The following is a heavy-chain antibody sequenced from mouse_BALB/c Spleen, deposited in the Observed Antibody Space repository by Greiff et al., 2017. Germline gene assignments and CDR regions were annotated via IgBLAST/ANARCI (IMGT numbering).Heavy chain of an antibody. V-gene: IGHV5-6-2*01. Sequence: EVKLVESGGGLVKLGGSLKLSCAASGFTFSSYYMSWVRQTPEKRLELVAAINSNGGSTYYPDTVKGRFTISRDNAKNTLYLQMSSLKSEDTALYYCARQGHYGSSYGYFDYWGQGTTLTVSS. J-gene: IGHJ2*01. CDR3: ARQGHYGSSYGYFDY. D-gene: IGHD1-1*01. CDR1: GFTFSSYY. CDR2: INSNGGST.